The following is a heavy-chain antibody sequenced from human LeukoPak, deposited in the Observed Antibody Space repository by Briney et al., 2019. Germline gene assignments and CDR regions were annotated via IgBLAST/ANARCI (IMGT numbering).Heavy chain of an antibody. CDR2: IWSDGSNE. CDR3: ARGYNIRYFDI. CDR1: GFTFSTYG. V-gene: IGHV3-33*08. Sequence: GGSLRLSCSASGFTFSTYGMHWVRQAPGKGLEWVAVIWSDGSNEYYADSVKGRFTISRDNSKNTLYLQMNSLRAEDTAVYYCARGYNIRYFDIWGQGTLVTVSS. D-gene: IGHD3-9*01. J-gene: IGHJ4*02.